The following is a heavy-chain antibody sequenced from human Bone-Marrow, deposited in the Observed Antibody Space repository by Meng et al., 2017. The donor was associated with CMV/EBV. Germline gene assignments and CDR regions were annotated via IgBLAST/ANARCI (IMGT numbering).Heavy chain of an antibody. CDR1: GFTFSSYA. CDR2: ISYDGSNK. Sequence: GESLKISCAASGFTFSSYAMHWVRQAPGKGLEWVAVISYDGSNKYYADSVKGRFTISRDNSKNTLYLQMNSLRAEDTAVYYCARVSVDYYYYGMDVWGQGTTDTVSS. CDR3: ARVSVDYYYYGMDV. J-gene: IGHJ6*02. V-gene: IGHV3-30-3*01. D-gene: IGHD3-10*01.